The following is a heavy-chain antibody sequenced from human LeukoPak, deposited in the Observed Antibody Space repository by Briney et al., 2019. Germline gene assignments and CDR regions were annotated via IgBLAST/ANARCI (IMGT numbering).Heavy chain of an antibody. D-gene: IGHD6-13*01. J-gene: IGHJ3*02. CDR1: GYSISSGYY. CDR2: MYHSGST. CDR3: ARVAASGTALDAFDR. V-gene: IGHV4-38-2*01. Sequence: SQRLSLTCAVAGYSISSGYYWGWIRQPPGKGLEWIGSMYHSGSTYCNPSLKSRVTISVDTSKNQFSLTLSSVTAADTAVYFCARVAASGTALDAFDRWGQGTMVTVSS.